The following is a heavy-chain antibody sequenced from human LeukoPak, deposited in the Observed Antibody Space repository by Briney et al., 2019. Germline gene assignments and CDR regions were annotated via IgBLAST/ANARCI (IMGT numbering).Heavy chain of an antibody. J-gene: IGHJ6*02. CDR1: GFTFSSYG. CDR3: SASRPHYGDYYGLDV. D-gene: IGHD4/OR15-4a*01. Sequence: GGSLRLSCAASGFTFSSYGMHWVRQAPCKGLEWVAVISYDGSHKYSADSVKGRFTISRDNSKNTLYLQMNSLRTEDTAVYFCSASRPHYGDYYGLDVWGHGTTPTVSS. V-gene: IGHV3-30*03. CDR2: ISYDGSHK.